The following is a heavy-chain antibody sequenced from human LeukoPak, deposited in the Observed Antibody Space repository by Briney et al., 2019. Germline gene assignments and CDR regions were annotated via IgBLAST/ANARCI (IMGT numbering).Heavy chain of an antibody. CDR1: GGPFSGYY. V-gene: IGHV4-34*01. D-gene: IGHD5-18*01. Sequence: SETLSLTCAVYGGPFSGYYWSWIRQPPGKGLEWIGEINDSGSTNYNPSLKSRVTISVDTSKNQFSLKLSSVTAADTAVYYCARGGYSYGYGGKGEAFDIWGQGTMVTVSS. J-gene: IGHJ3*02. CDR2: INDSGST. CDR3: ARGGYSYGYGGKGEAFDI.